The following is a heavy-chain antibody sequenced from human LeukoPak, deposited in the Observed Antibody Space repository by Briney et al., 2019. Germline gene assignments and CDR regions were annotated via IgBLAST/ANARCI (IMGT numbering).Heavy chain of an antibody. D-gene: IGHD3-3*01. CDR1: GFTFSSYS. CDR2: ISSSSSTI. Sequence: GGSLRLSCAASGFTFSSYSMTWVRQAPGKGLEWVSYISSSSSTIYYADSVKGRFTISRDNAKNSLYLQMNSRRDEDTAVYYCARGERFLEWYPLRKYYFDYWGQGTLVTVSS. J-gene: IGHJ4*02. CDR3: ARGERFLEWYPLRKYYFDY. V-gene: IGHV3-48*02.